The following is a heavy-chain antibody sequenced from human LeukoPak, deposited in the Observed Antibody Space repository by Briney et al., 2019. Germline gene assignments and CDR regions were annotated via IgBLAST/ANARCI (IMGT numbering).Heavy chain of an antibody. D-gene: IGHD6-13*01. CDR1: GGSISSGSYY. Sequence: SETLSLTCTVSGGSISSGSYYWGWIRQPPGKGLEWIGSIYYSGSTYYNPSLKSRVTISVDTSKNQFSLKLSSVTAADTAVYYCARDGRLQDSSRWIYYGMDVWGQGTTVTVSS. J-gene: IGHJ6*02. V-gene: IGHV4-39*07. CDR2: IYYSGST. CDR3: ARDGRLQDSSRWIYYGMDV.